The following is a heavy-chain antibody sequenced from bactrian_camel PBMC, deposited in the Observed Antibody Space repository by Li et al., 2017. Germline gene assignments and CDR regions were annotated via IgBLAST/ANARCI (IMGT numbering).Heavy chain of an antibody. Sequence: VQLVESGGASVQAGKSLRLSCKITGDPYSSNCRAWFRQAPGKEREGVAAMDSDGTYYADSVKGRFAMSRDNAKNTLYLQMNSLKPEDTAMYYCAAGGGNGAFCYTGERSMDYWGQGTQVTVS. CDR2: MDSDGT. J-gene: IGHJ4*01. V-gene: IGHV3S31*01. D-gene: IGHD2*01. CDR3: AAGGGNGAFCYTGERSMDY. CDR1: GDPYSSNC.